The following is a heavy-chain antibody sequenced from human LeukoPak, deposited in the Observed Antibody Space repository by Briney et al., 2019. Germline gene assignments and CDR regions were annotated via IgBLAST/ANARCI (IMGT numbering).Heavy chain of an antibody. D-gene: IGHD6-13*01. CDR1: GGSSMGSS. V-gene: IGHV4-34*01. Sequence: PSETLSLTGAFYGGSSMGSSWGGIAHPPGRGREWIGEINHSGSTNYNPSLKSRVTISVNTSKNQFSLKLSSVTAADTAVYYCARFTGYSSSWGQGTLVTVSS. CDR2: INHSGST. CDR3: ARFTGYSSS. J-gene: IGHJ4*02.